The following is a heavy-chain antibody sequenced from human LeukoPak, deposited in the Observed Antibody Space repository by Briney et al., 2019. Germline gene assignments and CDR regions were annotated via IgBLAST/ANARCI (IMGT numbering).Heavy chain of an antibody. CDR2: IYTSGST. V-gene: IGHV4-61*02. CDR3: AREPKWLRYFDY. J-gene: IGHJ4*02. D-gene: IGHD5-12*01. CDR1: GGSISSGSYY. Sequence: SETLSLTCTVSGGSISSGSYYWSWIRQPAGKGLEWIGRIYTSGSTNYNPSLKSRVTTSVDTSKNQFSLKLSSVTAADTAVYYCAREPKWLRYFDYWGQGTLVTVSS.